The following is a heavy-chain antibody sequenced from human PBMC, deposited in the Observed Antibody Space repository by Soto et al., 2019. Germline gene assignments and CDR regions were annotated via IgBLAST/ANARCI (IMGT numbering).Heavy chain of an antibody. V-gene: IGHV4-39*01. D-gene: IGHD6-13*01. CDR1: GGSISSSCY. J-gene: IGHJ6*02. CDR3: RRSSRYSTDV. CDR2: IYSIGST. Sequence: QLQLQESGPGLVRPSETLSLTCTVSGGSISSSCYWGWIRQPPGKGLEWIGSIYSIGSTYYNPSLKSRVTISVDTSKNQFSLKLSSVTAADTAVYYCRRSSRYSTDVWGQGTTVTVSS.